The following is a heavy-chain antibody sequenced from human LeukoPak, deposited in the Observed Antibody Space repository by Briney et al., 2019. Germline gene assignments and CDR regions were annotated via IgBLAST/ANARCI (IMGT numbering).Heavy chain of an antibody. J-gene: IGHJ4*02. CDR1: GGSISSYY. CDR2: IYYSGST. CDR3: ARVKYYYDSSGYYRIYYFDY. Sequence: SGTLSLTCTVSGGSISSYYWSWIRQPPGKGLEWIGYIYYSGSTNYNPSLKSRVTISVDTSKNQFSLKLSSVTAADTAVYYCARVKYYYDSSGYYRIYYFDYWGQGTLVTVSS. V-gene: IGHV4-59*01. D-gene: IGHD3-22*01.